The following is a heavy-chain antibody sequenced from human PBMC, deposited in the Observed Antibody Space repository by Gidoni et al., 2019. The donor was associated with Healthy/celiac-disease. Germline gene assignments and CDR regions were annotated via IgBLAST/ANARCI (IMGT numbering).Heavy chain of an antibody. Sequence: EVQLVQSGAEVKKPGESLRISWKGSGYSFPRYCLSCVRQMPGKGLEWMGRIDPSNSYTNYSPSFQGNVTISADKSISTAYLQWSSLKASDTAMYYCARLGVTSGYDRGPYYYYYMDVWGKGTTVTVSS. J-gene: IGHJ6*03. V-gene: IGHV5-10-1*01. CDR1: GYSFPRYC. CDR2: IDPSNSYT. CDR3: ARLGVTSGYDRGPYYYYYMDV. D-gene: IGHD5-12*01.